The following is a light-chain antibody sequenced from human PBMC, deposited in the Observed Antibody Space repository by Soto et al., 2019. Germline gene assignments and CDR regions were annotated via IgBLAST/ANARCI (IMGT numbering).Light chain of an antibody. Sequence: EIVLTQSPATLSLSPGERATLSCRASQSVTSYLAWYQQRPGQAPRLLINDASRRATGIPDRFSGSGSGADFTLTISSLHPEDFATYYCQQTHSTPVTFGQGTRLDVK. CDR1: QSVTSY. CDR2: DAS. CDR3: QQTHSTPVT. V-gene: IGKV3-11*01. J-gene: IGKJ5*01.